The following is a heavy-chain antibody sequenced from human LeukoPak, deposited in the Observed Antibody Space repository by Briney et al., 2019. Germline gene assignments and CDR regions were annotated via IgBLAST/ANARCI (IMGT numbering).Heavy chain of an antibody. J-gene: IGHJ5*01. D-gene: IGHD1-1*01. Sequence: PSETLSLTCSVSGGSISNDYWSWIRLPPGKGLEWIGYIYYSGSANYNPSLSNRVTISVDTSKNQFSLRLSSVTAADTAVYYCARDRTGNNWFDPWGQGTLVTVSP. CDR1: GGSISNDY. V-gene: IGHV4-59*01. CDR2: IYYSGSA. CDR3: ARDRTGNNWFDP.